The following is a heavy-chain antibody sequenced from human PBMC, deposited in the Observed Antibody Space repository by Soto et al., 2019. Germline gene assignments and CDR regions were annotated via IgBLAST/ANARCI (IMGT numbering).Heavy chain of an antibody. CDR2: INPGTGAT. D-gene: IGHD6-25*01. CDR3: ARDHIAAADTYALDI. CDR1: GYTFSSYY. Sequence: ASGKVSCKASGYTFSSYYMHWVRQAPGQGLEWVGLINPGTGATTYAQKFQGRATMTSDTSTSTVYMELRSLTSEDTAVYYCARDHIAAADTYALDIWGQGTMVTVSS. V-gene: IGHV1-46*01. J-gene: IGHJ3*02.